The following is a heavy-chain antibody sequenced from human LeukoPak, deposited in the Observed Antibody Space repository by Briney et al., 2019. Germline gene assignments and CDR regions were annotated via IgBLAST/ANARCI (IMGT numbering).Heavy chain of an antibody. CDR1: GYTFPTFG. J-gene: IGHJ3*02. Sequence: GASVKVSCKASGYTFPTFGISWVRQAPGQGLEWMGWISTDNGDADYPQKFQGRVTMTIDTSTSTAYMELSRLRSDDTAVYYCARPKRWDDAFDIWGQGTMVTVSS. V-gene: IGHV1-18*01. CDR2: ISTDNGDA. D-gene: IGHD1-26*01. CDR3: ARPKRWDDAFDI.